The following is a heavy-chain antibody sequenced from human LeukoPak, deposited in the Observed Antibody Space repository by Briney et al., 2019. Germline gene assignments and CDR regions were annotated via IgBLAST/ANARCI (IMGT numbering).Heavy chain of an antibody. CDR1: GGSISNYY. Sequence: PSETLSLTCTVSGGSISNYYWSWIRQPPGKGLEWIGYIYYSGSTNYNPSLKSRVTISVDTSKNQFSLKLSSVTAADTAVYYCARCKEVTDWYFDLWGRGTLVTVSS. CDR2: IYYSGST. CDR3: ARCKEVTDWYFDL. V-gene: IGHV4-59*01. D-gene: IGHD4-11*01. J-gene: IGHJ2*01.